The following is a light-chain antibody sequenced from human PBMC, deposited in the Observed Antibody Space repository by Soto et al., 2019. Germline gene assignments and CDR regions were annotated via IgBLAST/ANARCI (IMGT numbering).Light chain of an antibody. Sequence: QAVVTQEPSFSVSPGGTVTLTCGLSSGSVSTSYYPSWYQQTPGQAPRTLIYSTNTRSSGVPDRFSGSILGNKAALTITGAQAEYESDYYCVLYMGTGIRWVFGGGTKLTVL. CDR1: SGSVSTSYY. CDR2: STN. J-gene: IGLJ3*02. CDR3: VLYMGTGIRWV. V-gene: IGLV8-61*01.